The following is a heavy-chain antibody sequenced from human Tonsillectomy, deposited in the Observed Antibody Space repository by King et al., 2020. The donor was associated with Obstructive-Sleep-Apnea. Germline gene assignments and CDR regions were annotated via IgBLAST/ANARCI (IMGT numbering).Heavy chain of an antibody. Sequence: VQLVESGGGVVQPGRSLRLSCAAPGFTLRWYGMHWGRPAPGKGLAWVAVISYDGTNKDFADPVNGRFTMSRDDFKNTLYLQMNSLRAEDTAVYYCARDGRYGSGPDFDYWGQGILVTVSS. D-gene: IGHD3-10*01. V-gene: IGHV3-30-3*01. CDR1: GFTLRWYG. CDR3: ARDGRYGSGPDFDY. J-gene: IGHJ4*02. CDR2: ISYDGTNK.